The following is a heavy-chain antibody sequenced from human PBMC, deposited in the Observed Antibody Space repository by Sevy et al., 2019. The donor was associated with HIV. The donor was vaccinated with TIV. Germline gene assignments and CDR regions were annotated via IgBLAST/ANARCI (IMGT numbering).Heavy chain of an antibody. J-gene: IGHJ6*03. Sequence: GGSLRLSCAASGFTFSNAWMSWVRQAPGKGLEWVGRIKSKTDGGTTDYAAPVKGRFTISRDDSKNKLYLQMNSLKTEDTAVYYCTTVFSSSGSGYYYYYYIDVWGKGTTVTVSS. CDR2: IKSKTDGGTT. D-gene: IGHD6-13*01. CDR1: GFTFSNAW. CDR3: TTVFSSSGSGYYYYYYIDV. V-gene: IGHV3-15*01.